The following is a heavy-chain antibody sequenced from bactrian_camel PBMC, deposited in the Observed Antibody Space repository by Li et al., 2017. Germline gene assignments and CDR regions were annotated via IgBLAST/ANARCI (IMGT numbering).Heavy chain of an antibody. Sequence: VQLVESGGGLVQPRGSLRLSCAASGFTFSRYSMTWVRLAPGKGLEWVSNLYTDGITHYADSVKGRFTISKDNAKSTLYLEMKNLKPEDTAVYFCAAVSGYWGQGTQVTVS. CDR2: LYTDGIT. CDR1: GFTFSRYS. J-gene: IGHJ6*01. V-gene: IGHV3-2*01. CDR3: AAVSGY.